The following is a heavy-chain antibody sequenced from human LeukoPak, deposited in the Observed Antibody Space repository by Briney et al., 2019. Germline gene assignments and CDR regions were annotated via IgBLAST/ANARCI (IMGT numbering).Heavy chain of an antibody. CDR1: GFTFGSYS. Sequence: PGGSLRLSCAASGFTFGSYSMNWVRQAPGKGLEWVSSISSSSSYIYYADSVKGRFTISRDNAKNSLYLQMNSLRAEDTAVYYCARARYSSSSVVEFEYWGQGTLVTVSS. CDR3: ARARYSSSSVVEFEY. CDR2: ISSSSSYI. J-gene: IGHJ4*02. D-gene: IGHD6-6*01. V-gene: IGHV3-21*01.